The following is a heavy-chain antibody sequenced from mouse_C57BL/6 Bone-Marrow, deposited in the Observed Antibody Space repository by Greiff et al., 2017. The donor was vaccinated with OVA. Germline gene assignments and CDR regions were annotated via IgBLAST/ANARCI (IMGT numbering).Heavy chain of an antibody. V-gene: IGHV2-2*01. CDR1: GFSLTSYG. J-gene: IGHJ2*01. CDR2: IWSGGST. CDR3: ARVWFDY. Sequence: QVQLQQSGPGLVQPSQSLSITCTVSGFSLTSYGVHWVRQSPGKGLEWLGVIWSGGSTDYNAAFISRLSISKDNSKSQVFFKMNSLQADDTAIYYCARVWFDYWGQGTTLTVSS.